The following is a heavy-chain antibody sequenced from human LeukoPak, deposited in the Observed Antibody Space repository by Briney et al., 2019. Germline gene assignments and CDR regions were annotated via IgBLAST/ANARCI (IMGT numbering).Heavy chain of an antibody. D-gene: IGHD1/OR15-1a*01. CDR2: IYYSGST. CDR3: ARQGLLGQYGAFDI. V-gene: IGHV4-30-4*08. CDR1: GGSISSGDYY. Sequence: NPSESLSLTCTVSGGSISSGDYYWSLVRQSPGKGLEWNGYIYYSGSTYYNPSLKSRVTISVDTSKNQISLKLSSVTAADTAVYYCARQGLLGQYGAFDIWGQGTMVTVSS. J-gene: IGHJ3*02.